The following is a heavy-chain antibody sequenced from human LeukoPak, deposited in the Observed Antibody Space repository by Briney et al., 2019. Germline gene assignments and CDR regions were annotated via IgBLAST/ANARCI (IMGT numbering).Heavy chain of an antibody. V-gene: IGHV1-3*01. J-gene: IGHJ5*02. Sequence: GGSLRLSCAASGFTFSSYAMHWVRQAPGQRLEWMGWINAGNGNTKYSQKFQGRVTITRDTSASTAYMELSSLRSEDTAVYYCARGGSWYPGWFDPWGQGTLVTVSS. CDR2: INAGNGNT. CDR1: GFTFSSYA. D-gene: IGHD6-13*01. CDR3: ARGGSWYPGWFDP.